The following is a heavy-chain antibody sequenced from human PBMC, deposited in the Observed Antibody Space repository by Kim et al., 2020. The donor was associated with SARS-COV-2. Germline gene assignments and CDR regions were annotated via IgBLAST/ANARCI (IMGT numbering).Heavy chain of an antibody. D-gene: IGHD3-22*01. V-gene: IGHV4-31*02. Sequence: TYYNPSLKSRLAISVDTSKNQFSLKLTSVSPADTAVYYCARDLAIVGAFDIWGHGTMVTVSS. CDR3: ARDLAIVGAFDI. CDR2: T. J-gene: IGHJ3*02.